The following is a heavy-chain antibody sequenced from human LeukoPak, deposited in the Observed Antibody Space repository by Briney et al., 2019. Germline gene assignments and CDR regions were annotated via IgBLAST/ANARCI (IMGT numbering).Heavy chain of an antibody. J-gene: IGHJ4*02. CDR1: GGSIRSSYYY. V-gene: IGHV4-61*01. Sequence: SETLSLTCTVSGGSIRSSYYYWSWLRQPPGKGLEWIGYIYYSGSTNYNPSLKSRVTISVDTSKDQFSLKLSSVTAADTAVYYCAIGSRFDYWGQGTLVTVSS. D-gene: IGHD5-12*01. CDR3: AIGSRFDY. CDR2: IYYSGST.